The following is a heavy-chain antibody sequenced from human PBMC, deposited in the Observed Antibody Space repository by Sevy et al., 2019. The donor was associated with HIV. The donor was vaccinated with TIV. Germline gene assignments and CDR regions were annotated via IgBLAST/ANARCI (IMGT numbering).Heavy chain of an antibody. Sequence: GGSLRLSCAASGFTFSSYAMHWVRQAPGKGLEWVAVISYDGSNKYYAGSVKGRFTISRDNSKNTLYLQMNSLRAEDTAVYYCARDLYPGRDLEYSSSSPPDYWGQGTLVTVSS. CDR3: ARDLYPGRDLEYSSSSPPDY. J-gene: IGHJ4*02. V-gene: IGHV3-30-3*01. CDR1: GFTFSSYA. CDR2: ISYDGSNK. D-gene: IGHD6-6*01.